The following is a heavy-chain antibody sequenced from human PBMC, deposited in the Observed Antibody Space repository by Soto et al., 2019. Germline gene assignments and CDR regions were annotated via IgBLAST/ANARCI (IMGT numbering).Heavy chain of an antibody. D-gene: IGHD3-16*01. V-gene: IGHV5-51*01. CDR3: FRGGVTSRTFDY. Sequence: GESRKISCXASGYIIKNYWIGWVRQMPGQGLEWMGIIFPDDSDTRYSPSFQGHVTISVDKSISTAYVQWSSLKASDSAIYYCFRGGVTSRTFDYWGQGTLVTVSS. CDR2: IFPDDSDT. J-gene: IGHJ4*02. CDR1: GYIIKNYW.